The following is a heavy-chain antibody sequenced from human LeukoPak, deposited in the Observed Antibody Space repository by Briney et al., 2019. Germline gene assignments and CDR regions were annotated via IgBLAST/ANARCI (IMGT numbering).Heavy chain of an antibody. D-gene: IGHD2-15*01. Sequence: GGSLRLSCAASGFTFSRRSMNWVRQAPGKGLEWVSSISSGGSYIYYGDSVKGRFTISRDNAKNSLYLQMNSLRAEDTAVYYCAKCSGGSCYQSDDFWGQGTLVTVSS. V-gene: IGHV3-21*01. CDR3: AKCSGGSCYQSDDF. J-gene: IGHJ4*02. CDR2: ISSGGSYI. CDR1: GFTFSRRS.